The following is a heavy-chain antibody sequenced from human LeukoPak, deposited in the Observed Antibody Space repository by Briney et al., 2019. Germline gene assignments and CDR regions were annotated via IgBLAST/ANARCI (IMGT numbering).Heavy chain of an antibody. CDR3: ARSGSETQNWFDP. V-gene: IGHV3-30*04. J-gene: IGHJ5*02. D-gene: IGHD6-25*01. CDR2: ISFDGSNK. CDR1: GFTFSSYT. Sequence: GGSLRLSCAASGFTFSSYTMHWVRQAPGKGLEWVAVISFDGSNKYFADSVKGRFTISRDNSENTLYLQMNSLRAEDTAVYYCARSGSETQNWFDPWGQGTLVTVSS.